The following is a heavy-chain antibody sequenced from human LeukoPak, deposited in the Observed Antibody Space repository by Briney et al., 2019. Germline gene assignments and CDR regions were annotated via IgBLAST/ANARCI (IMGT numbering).Heavy chain of an antibody. Sequence: PGGSLRLSCAASGFTFSSYAMSWVRQAPGEGLEWVLAISGSGGSTYYADSVKGRFTISRDNSKNTLYLQMNSLRAEDTAVYYCAKLARYSSGWLFDYWGQGTLVTVSS. V-gene: IGHV3-23*01. D-gene: IGHD6-19*01. CDR3: AKLARYSSGWLFDY. CDR2: ISGSGGST. CDR1: GFTFSSYA. J-gene: IGHJ4*02.